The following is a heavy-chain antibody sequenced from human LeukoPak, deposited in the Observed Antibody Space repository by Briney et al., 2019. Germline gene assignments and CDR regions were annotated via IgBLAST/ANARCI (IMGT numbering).Heavy chain of an antibody. J-gene: IGHJ4*02. Sequence: PGGSLRLSCAASRFTFSSYWMSWVRQAPGKGLEWVANIKQDGSEKYYVDSVKGRFTISRDNAKNSLYLQMNSLRAEDTAVYYCARGTSGGYFDYWGQGTLVTVSS. CDR1: RFTFSSYW. CDR2: IKQDGSEK. D-gene: IGHD1-26*01. CDR3: ARGTSGGYFDY. V-gene: IGHV3-7*02.